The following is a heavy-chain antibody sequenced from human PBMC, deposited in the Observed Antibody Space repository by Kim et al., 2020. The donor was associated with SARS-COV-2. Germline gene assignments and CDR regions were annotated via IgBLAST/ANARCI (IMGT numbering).Heavy chain of an antibody. J-gene: IGHJ6*02. CDR1: GFTFSSYG. CDR3: AREMESDTYYYYGMDV. Sequence: GGSLRLSCAASGFTFSSYGMHWVRQAPGKGLEWVAVIWYDGSNKYYADSVKGRFTISRDNSKNTLYLQMNSLRAEDTAVYYCAREMESDTYYYYGMDVWGQGTTVTVSS. V-gene: IGHV3-33*01. CDR2: IWYDGSNK. D-gene: IGHD3-3*01.